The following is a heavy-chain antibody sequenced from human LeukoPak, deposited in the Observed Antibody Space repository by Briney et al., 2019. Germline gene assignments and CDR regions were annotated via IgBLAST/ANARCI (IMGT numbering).Heavy chain of an antibody. CDR3: ARDRAAFKYFQH. V-gene: IGHV3-7*01. CDR1: GFTFSSDW. J-gene: IGHJ1*01. Sequence: GGALRLSCAASGFTFSSDWMSWGPQAPGKGLEWVANIKQDGSEKYYVDSVKGRFTISRDNAKNSLYLQMNSLRAEDTAAYYCARDRAAFKYFQHWGQGTLVTVSS. CDR2: IKQDGSEK. D-gene: IGHD2-15*01.